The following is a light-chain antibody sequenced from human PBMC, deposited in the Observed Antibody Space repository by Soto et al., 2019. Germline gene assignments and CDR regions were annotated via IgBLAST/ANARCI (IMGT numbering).Light chain of an antibody. J-gene: IGLJ2*01. CDR2: GVT. CDR3: TSYTSVTIVV. V-gene: IGLV2-14*01. Sequence: QSALTQPASVSGSPGQSITISCTGSNNDIGGYNSVSWYQPHPDKAPKLLIFGVTNRPSGVSDRFSGSKSGNTASLTISALQAEDEADYYCTSYTSVTIVVFGGGTQLTVL. CDR1: NNDIGGYNS.